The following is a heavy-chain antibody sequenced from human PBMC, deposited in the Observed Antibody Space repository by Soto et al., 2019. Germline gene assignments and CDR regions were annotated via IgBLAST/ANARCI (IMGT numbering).Heavy chain of an antibody. CDR1: GRSFSGYY. CDR3: ARGRKEQLVRRGFLDY. D-gene: IGHD1-1*01. V-gene: IGHV4-34*01. J-gene: IGHJ4*02. Sequence: SETLSLTCAVYGRSFSGYYWGWIRQPPGKGLEWIGEINDSGSTDYNPSLKNRVTISVDKSKNQFSLNLSSVTAADAAVYYCARGRKEQLVRRGFLDYWGQGTLVTVSS. CDR2: INDSGST.